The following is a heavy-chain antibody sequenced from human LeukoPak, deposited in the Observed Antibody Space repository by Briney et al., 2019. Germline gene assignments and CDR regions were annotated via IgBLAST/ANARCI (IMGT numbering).Heavy chain of an antibody. CDR2: TIPLFGTT. J-gene: IGHJ6*03. V-gene: IGHV1-69*05. Sequence: GASVKVSCKPSGGSFSSSAISWVRQAPGQGLEWMGGTIPLFGTTKYAQKFQGRVTITTDESPSTAYMELGSLTSEDTAVYYCARGSYDNVGYYYYFYMDVWGKRTMVTVSS. CDR3: ARGSYDNVGYYYYFYMDV. CDR1: GGSFSSSA. D-gene: IGHD1-26*01.